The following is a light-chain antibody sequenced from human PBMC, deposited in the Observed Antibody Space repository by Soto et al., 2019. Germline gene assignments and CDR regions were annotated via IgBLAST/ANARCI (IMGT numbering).Light chain of an antibody. J-gene: IGKJ1*01. CDR2: GAS. Sequence: DIQMTQSPSTLSGSVGDRVTITCRASQGVRSYLAWFKQRPGKAPKLMIFGASTLQNGVPARFRGGGFGTDFTLTITSLQPEDFATYYCHQVYTYPRTFGQGTKVDIK. CDR3: HQVYTYPRT. CDR1: QGVRSY. V-gene: IGKV1-9*01.